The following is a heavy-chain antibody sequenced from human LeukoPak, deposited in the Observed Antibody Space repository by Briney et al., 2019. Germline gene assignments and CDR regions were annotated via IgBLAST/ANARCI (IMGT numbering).Heavy chain of an antibody. J-gene: IGHJ6*03. CDR3: ARLKYYSNYYYYYMDV. D-gene: IGHD4-11*01. V-gene: IGHV4-34*01. Sequence: SETLSLTCAVYGGSFSGYYWSWIRQPPGKGPEWIGEINHSGSTNYNPSLRSRVTISVDTSKNQFSLKLSSVTAADTAVYYCARLKYYSNYYYYYMDVWGKGTTVTVSS. CDR1: GGSFSGYY. CDR2: INHSGST.